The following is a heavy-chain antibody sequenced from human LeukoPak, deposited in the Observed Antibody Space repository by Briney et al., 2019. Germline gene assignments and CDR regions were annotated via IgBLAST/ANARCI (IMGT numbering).Heavy chain of an antibody. J-gene: IGHJ4*02. V-gene: IGHV4-59*01. D-gene: IGHD3-10*01. CDR3: ARNYGSGSLGFDY. Sequence: SETLSLTCTVSGGSISSYYWSWIRQPPGKGLEWIGYIYYSGSTNHNPSLKSRVTISVDTSKNQFSLKLSSVTAADTAVYYCARNYGSGSLGFDYWGQGTLVTVSS. CDR1: GGSISSYY. CDR2: IYYSGST.